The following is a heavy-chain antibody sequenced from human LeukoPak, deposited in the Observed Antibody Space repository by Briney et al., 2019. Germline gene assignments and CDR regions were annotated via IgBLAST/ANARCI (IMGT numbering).Heavy chain of an antibody. V-gene: IGHV1-46*01. J-gene: IGHJ4*02. CDR1: GYTFISYY. CDR2: INPGGGST. CDR3: ARGGDNSYFDY. Sequence: GASVKVSCKASGYTFISYYIHWVRQAPGQGLEWMGIINPGGGSTTYAQKFQGRVTMTRDTSTSTVYMELSSLRSEDTAIYYRARGGDNSYFDYWGQGTLVTVSS. D-gene: IGHD4-23*01.